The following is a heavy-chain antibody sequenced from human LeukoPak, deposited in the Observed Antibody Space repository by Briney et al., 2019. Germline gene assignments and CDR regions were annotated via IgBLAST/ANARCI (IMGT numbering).Heavy chain of an antibody. CDR3: SRGSGWLSAY. Sequence: GGSLRLSCAASGFTFSSYWMSWVRQAPGKGLEWIGFISGGTTEYAASVKGRFTISRDDSTSIAYLQMNSLTTEDTAVYYCSRGSGWLSAYWGQGTLVTVSS. CDR1: GFTFSSYW. CDR2: ISGGTT. D-gene: IGHD6-19*01. J-gene: IGHJ4*02. V-gene: IGHV3-49*04.